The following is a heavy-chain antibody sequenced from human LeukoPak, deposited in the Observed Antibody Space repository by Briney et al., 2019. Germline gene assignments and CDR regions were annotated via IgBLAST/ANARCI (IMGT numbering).Heavy chain of an antibody. Sequence: PGGSLRLSCAASGFTFSSYSMNWVRQAPGKGLEWVSYISSSSRTTYYADSVKGRFTISRDNAKNSLYLQMNSLRAEDTAVYYCARVESVVTPFDYWGQGTLVTVSS. V-gene: IGHV3-48*04. D-gene: IGHD2-15*01. J-gene: IGHJ4*02. CDR3: ARVESVVTPFDY. CDR2: ISSSSRTT. CDR1: GFTFSSYS.